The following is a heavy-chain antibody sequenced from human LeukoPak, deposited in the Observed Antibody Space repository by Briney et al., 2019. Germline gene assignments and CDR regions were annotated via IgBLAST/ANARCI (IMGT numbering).Heavy chain of an antibody. CDR3: ARDGYSYGSLDYYYYGMDV. CDR2: IIPILGIA. CDR1: GGTFSSYA. J-gene: IGHJ6*02. D-gene: IGHD5-18*01. V-gene: IGHV1-69*04. Sequence: ASVKVSCKASGGTFSSYAISWLRQAPGQGLEWMGRIIPILGIANYAQKFQGRVTITADKSTSTAYMELSSLRSEDTAVYYCARDGYSYGSLDYYYYGMDVWGQGTTVTVSS.